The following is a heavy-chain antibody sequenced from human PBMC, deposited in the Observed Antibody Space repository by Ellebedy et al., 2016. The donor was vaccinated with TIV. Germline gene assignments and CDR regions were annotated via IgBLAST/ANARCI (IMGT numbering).Heavy chain of an antibody. CDR2: FDPEDGET. V-gene: IGHV1-24*01. J-gene: IGHJ4*02. CDR1: GYTFTSYG. D-gene: IGHD2-2*01. Sequence: ASVKVSCXASGYTFTSYGISWVRQAPGKGLEWMGGFDPEDGETIYAQKFQGRVTMTEDTSTDTAYMELSSLRSEDTAVYYCATGQLNALDYWGQGTLVTVSS. CDR3: ATGQLNALDY.